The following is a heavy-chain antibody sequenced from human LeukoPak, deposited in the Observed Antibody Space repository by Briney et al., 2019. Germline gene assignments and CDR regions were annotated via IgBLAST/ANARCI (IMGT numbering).Heavy chain of an antibody. Sequence: PSETLCLTCTVSAASIGSYYWYSIRQPPRKGLERIGYIYDSVSTNYNPSLKSRVTISLDTSKNQFSLKLRSVTAADTAGYYCAKHTRDWNPRWNWFDPWGKGTLVTVSS. J-gene: IGHJ5*02. D-gene: IGHD1-1*01. CDR1: AASIGSYY. CDR2: IYDSVST. V-gene: IGHV4-59*08. CDR3: AKHTRDWNPRWNWFDP.